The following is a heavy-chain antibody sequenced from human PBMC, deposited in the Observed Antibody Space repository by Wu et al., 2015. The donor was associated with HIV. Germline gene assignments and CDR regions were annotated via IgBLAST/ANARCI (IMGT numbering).Heavy chain of an antibody. CDR2: INHISGGT. V-gene: IGHV1-2*02. Sequence: QVQLVQSGAEVKKPGASVNVSCKASGYTFIDHYIHWVRQAPGQGLEWMGWINHISGGTKSAQKFQGRLTLTSDTSITTAYMELTSLSSDDTAVYYCTRVGEWDQDGNDAFDIWGQGTLVTVSS. J-gene: IGHJ3*02. CDR3: TRVGEWDQDGNDAFDI. CDR1: GYTFIDHY. D-gene: IGHD1-26*01.